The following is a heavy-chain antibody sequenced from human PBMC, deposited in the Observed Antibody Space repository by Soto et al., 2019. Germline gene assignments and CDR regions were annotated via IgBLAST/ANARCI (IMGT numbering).Heavy chain of an antibody. V-gene: IGHV4-61*02. CDR3: ARSTVTTDSGYYYYYGMDV. Sequence: SSETLSLTCTVSGGSISSGGYYWSWIRQHPGKGLEWIGRIYTSGSTNYNPSLKSRVTMSVDTSKNQFSLKLSSVTAADTAVYYCARSTVTTDSGYYYYYGMDVWGQGTTVTVSS. CDR1: GGSISSGGYY. J-gene: IGHJ6*02. CDR2: IYTSGST. D-gene: IGHD4-17*01.